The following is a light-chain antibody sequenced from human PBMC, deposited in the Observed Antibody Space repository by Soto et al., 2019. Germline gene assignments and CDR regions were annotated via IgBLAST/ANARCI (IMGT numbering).Light chain of an antibody. V-gene: IGLV2-23*01. Sequence: QSALTQLASVSGSPGQSITISCTGTSSDVGSYNLVSWYQQHPGKAPKLMIYEGSKRPSGVSNRFSGSQSGNTASLTISGLQAEDEADYYCCSYAGSNTLVFGGGTKLTVL. CDR2: EGS. CDR3: CSYAGSNTLV. J-gene: IGLJ2*01. CDR1: SSDVGSYNL.